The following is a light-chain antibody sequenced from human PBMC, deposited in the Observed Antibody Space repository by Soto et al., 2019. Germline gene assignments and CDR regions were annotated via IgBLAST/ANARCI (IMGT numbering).Light chain of an antibody. Sequence: QSALTQPASVSGSPGQSITISCTGTSSDVGGYNYVSWYQQYPGKAPKLMIYDVSNRPSGVSNRFSGSKSGNTASLTISGLRAEDEADYYCSSYTSSSTPHVVFGGGTKLPVL. CDR3: SSYTSSSTPHVV. CDR1: SSDVGGYNY. CDR2: DVS. J-gene: IGLJ2*01. V-gene: IGLV2-14*01.